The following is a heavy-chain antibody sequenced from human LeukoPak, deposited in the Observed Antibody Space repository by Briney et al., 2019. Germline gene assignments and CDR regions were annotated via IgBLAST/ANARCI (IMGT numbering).Heavy chain of an antibody. CDR3: AREEIAAAAGTRYYYYYMDV. Sequence: ASVKVSCKASGGTFSSYAISWVRQAPGQGLEWMGRIIPIFGTANYAQKFQGRVTITTDESTSTAYMELSSMRSEDTAGYYCAREEIAAAAGTRYYYYYMDVWGKGPTVTVSS. CDR2: IIPIFGTA. J-gene: IGHJ6*03. CDR1: GGTFSSYA. D-gene: IGHD6-13*01. V-gene: IGHV1-69*05.